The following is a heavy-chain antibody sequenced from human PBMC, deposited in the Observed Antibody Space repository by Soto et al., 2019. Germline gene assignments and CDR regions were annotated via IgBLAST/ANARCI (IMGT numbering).Heavy chain of an antibody. CDR2: ISYDGSNK. Sequence: QVQLVESGGGVVQPGRSLRLSCAASGFTFSSYGMHWVRQAPGKGLEWVAVISYDGSNKYYAASVKGRFTISRDNSKNTLYLQMNSLRAEDTAVYYCAKEHKLLALWALDYWGQGTLVTVSS. V-gene: IGHV3-30*18. CDR1: GFTFSSYG. J-gene: IGHJ4*02. CDR3: AKEHKLLALWALDY. D-gene: IGHD3-16*01.